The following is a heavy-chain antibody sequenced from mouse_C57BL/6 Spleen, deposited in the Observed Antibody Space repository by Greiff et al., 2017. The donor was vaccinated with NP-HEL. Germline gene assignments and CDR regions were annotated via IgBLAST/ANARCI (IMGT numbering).Heavy chain of an antibody. CDR2: LHPSDSAT. CDR1: GYTFTSYW. Sequence: QVQLQQPGAELVKPGASVKVSCKASGYTFTSYWMHWVKPRPGQGLEWIGRLHPSDSATNYNQKFKGKATLTVDKSSRTAYMQLSSLTSEDSAVYYCAIEGDDYDFAYWGQGTLVTVSA. CDR3: AIEGDDYDFAY. D-gene: IGHD2-4*01. J-gene: IGHJ3*01. V-gene: IGHV1-74*01.